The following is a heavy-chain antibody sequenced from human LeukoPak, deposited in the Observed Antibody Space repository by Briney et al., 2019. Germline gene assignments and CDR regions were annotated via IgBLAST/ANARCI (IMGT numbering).Heavy chain of an antibody. J-gene: IGHJ4*02. CDR3: ARRFCSGGDCYYLFDY. CDR2: IYPGDSDT. V-gene: IGHV5-51*01. D-gene: IGHD2-15*01. Sequence: GESLEISCKGSGCIFTSYWIGWVRQMPGKGLEGMGIIYPGDSDTRYSPSFQGQVTFSADKSIRTAYLQWSSLKASDTAMYYCARRFCSGGDCYYLFDYWGQGTLVTVSS. CDR1: GCIFTSYW.